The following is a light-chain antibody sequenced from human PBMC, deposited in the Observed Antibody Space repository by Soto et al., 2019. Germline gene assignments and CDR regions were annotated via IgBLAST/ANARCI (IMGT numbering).Light chain of an antibody. CDR2: LNSDGSH. CDR3: QTWSTDIRV. V-gene: IGLV4-69*01. J-gene: IGLJ3*02. Sequence: QLVLTQPPSASASLGASVKLTCTLSSGHNSYAIAWHQQQPEKGPRYLMKLNSDGSHSKGDGIPDRFSGSSSGAERYLTISSLHSEDEADYYCQTWSTDIRVFGGGTKLTV. CDR1: SGHNSYA.